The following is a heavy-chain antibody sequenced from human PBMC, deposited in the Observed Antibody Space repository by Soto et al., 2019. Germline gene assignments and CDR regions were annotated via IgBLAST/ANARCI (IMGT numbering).Heavy chain of an antibody. V-gene: IGHV3-23*01. Sequence: VGSLRLSCAASGFTLSSYAMSWVRQAPGKGLEWVSTFSGTGGYTYYADSVKGRFTISRDDSKNTLFRHMNSLRAADTAVYYCARGQRALITYGPFDPWGQGTLVTVSS. CDR3: ARGQRALITYGPFDP. CDR2: FSGTGGYT. J-gene: IGHJ5*02. CDR1: GFTLSSYA. D-gene: IGHD4-17*01.